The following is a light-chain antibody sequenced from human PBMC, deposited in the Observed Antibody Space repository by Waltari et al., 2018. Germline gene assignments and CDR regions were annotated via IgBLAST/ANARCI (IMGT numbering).Light chain of an antibody. Sequence: IVLTQSPGTLSLSPGESATLSCRTRQSVTRALAWYQKKPGQAPRLLIYGASNRATGIPDRFSCSGSGTDFSLTISSLEPEDFAVYYCQHYLRLPVTFGQGTKVEVK. CDR1: QSVTRA. J-gene: IGKJ1*01. V-gene: IGKV3-20*01. CDR2: GAS. CDR3: QHYLRLPVT.